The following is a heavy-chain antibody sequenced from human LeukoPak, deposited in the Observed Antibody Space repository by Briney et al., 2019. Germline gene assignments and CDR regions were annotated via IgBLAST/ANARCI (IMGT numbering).Heavy chain of an antibody. Sequence: GASVKVSCKDSGYTFTSYGISWVRQAPGQGLEWMGWSCAYNGNTNYAQKLQGRVTMTTDTSTSTAYMELRSLRSDDTAVYYCARDKDYIWGSSPKFDYWGQGTLVTVSS. CDR2: SCAYNGNT. D-gene: IGHD3-16*01. CDR1: GYTFTSYG. CDR3: ARDKDYIWGSSPKFDY. V-gene: IGHV1-18*01. J-gene: IGHJ4*02.